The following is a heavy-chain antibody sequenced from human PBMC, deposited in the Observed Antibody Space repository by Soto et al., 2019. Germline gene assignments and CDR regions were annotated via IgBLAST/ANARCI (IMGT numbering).Heavy chain of an antibody. J-gene: IGHJ5*02. CDR3: GKVASMRAPRDDWLAP. CDR2: ISYDGDNK. V-gene: IGHV3-30-3*01. Sequence: QVQLVESGGGVVQPGRSLRLSCAASGFTFNTHTMHWVRQAPGKGLDWVATISYDGDNKWYAASVKGRFTISRDNSQNTLYLTLYSLREEDTAKYYCGKVASMRAPRDDWLAPWGQAILVNVSS. CDR1: GFTFNTHT. D-gene: IGHD6-6*01.